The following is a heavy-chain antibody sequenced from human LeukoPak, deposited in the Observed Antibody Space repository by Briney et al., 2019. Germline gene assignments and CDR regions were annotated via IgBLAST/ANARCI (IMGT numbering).Heavy chain of an antibody. D-gene: IGHD5-24*01. Sequence: GASVKVSCKASGYTFTGYYMHWVRQAPGQGLEWMGLINPSGGTTTYAQKFQGRVTMTRDTSTSTVYMELSSLRSEDTAVYYCAGDAYNYYYSDYWGQGTLVTVSS. V-gene: IGHV1-46*01. CDR1: GYTFTGYY. J-gene: IGHJ4*02. CDR2: INPSGGTT. CDR3: AGDAYNYYYSDY.